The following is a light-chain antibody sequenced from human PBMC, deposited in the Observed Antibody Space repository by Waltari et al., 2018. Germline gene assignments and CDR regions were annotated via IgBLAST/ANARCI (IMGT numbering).Light chain of an antibody. V-gene: IGKV4-1*01. J-gene: IGKJ2*01. CDR1: QGLFYNSINKNY. CDR2: WAS. CDR3: QQYYSTPQT. Sequence: DIVMTQSPDSLVVSLGERATINCKSSQGLFYNSINKNYLAWYQQKAGQPPKLLIYWASTLESGVPDRFSGSGSGTYFTLTISSLQAEDVAVYYCQQYYSTPQTFGQGTKLEIK.